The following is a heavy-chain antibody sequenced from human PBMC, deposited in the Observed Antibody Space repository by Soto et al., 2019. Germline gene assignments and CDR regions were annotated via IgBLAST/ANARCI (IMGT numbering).Heavy chain of an antibody. D-gene: IGHD3-10*01. Sequence: VELVQSGIEVKNPGSSAKVSCKASGDTFSNYPINWVRQAPGQGLEWMGGIIPFYDKPNYAENFLGRVTISADKFTATAYLEVSSLRSEDTAVYFCARGYRELFFYAMDVWGRGTPVIVSS. J-gene: IGHJ6*02. V-gene: IGHV1-69*06. CDR2: IIPFYDKP. CDR1: GDTFSNYP. CDR3: ARGYRELFFYAMDV.